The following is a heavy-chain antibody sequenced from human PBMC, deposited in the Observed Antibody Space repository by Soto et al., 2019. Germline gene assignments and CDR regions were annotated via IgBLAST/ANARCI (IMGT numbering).Heavy chain of an antibody. V-gene: IGHV4-34*01. J-gene: IGHJ5*02. D-gene: IGHD3-3*01. CDR3: ARATLYSNFGVVRFDP. Sequence: PSETLSLTCAVYGGSFSGYYWSWIRQPPGKGLEWIGEINHSGSTNYNPSLKSRVTISVDTSKNQFSLKLSSVTAADTAVYYCARATLYSNFGVVRFDPWGQGTLVTVSS. CDR1: GGSFSGYY. CDR2: INHSGST.